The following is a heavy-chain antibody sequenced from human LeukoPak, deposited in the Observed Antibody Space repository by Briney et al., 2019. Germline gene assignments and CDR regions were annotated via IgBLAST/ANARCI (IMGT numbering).Heavy chain of an antibody. Sequence: SETLSLTCTVSGGSISSSSYYWGWIRQPPGKGLERIGSIYYSGSTYYNPSLKSRVTISVDRSKNQFSLKLSSVTAADTAVYYCARGLVTTWKGYAFDIWGQGTMVTVSS. J-gene: IGHJ3*02. CDR1: GGSISSSSYY. CDR2: IYYSGST. D-gene: IGHD4-17*01. CDR3: ARGLVTTWKGYAFDI. V-gene: IGHV4-39*07.